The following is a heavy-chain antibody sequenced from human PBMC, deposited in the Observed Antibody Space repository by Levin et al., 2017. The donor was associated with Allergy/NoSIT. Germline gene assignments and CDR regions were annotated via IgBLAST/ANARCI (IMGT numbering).Heavy chain of an antibody. CDR2: ISYDGSSK. D-gene: IGHD6-19*01. CDR1: GFTFNTYA. J-gene: IGHJ4*02. CDR3: ARDGNLAVAGTIDF. V-gene: IGHV3-30-3*01. Sequence: GESLKISCAASGFTFNTYAMHWVRQAPGKGLEWVAVISYDGSSKFYGDSVKGRFTISRDNSKNTLDLQMNSLRTDDTAVYYCARDGNLAVAGTIDFWGQGPLVTVSS.